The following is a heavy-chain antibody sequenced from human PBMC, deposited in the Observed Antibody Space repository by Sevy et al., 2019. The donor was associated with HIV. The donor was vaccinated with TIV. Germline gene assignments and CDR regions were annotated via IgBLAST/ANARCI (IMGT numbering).Heavy chain of an antibody. CDR2: IDSSGGSI. J-gene: IGHJ4*02. CDR1: GFNFKYYS. D-gene: IGHD2-2*01. CDR3: ARPKCTSTSCFLGLEN. V-gene: IGHV3-48*01. Sequence: GGSLRLSCAASGFNFKYYSIYWVRQAPGERLEWVSYIDSSGGSIYQADSVRGRFTISRDNAKNSAYLQMNSLRAEDTAVYYCARPKCTSTSCFLGLENWGQGTLVTVSS.